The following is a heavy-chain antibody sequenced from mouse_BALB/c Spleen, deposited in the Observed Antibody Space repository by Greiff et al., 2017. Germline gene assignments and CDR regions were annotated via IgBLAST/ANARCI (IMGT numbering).Heavy chain of an antibody. Sequence: EVQVVESGPGLVKPSQSLSLTCSVTGYSITSGYYWNWIRQFPGNKLEWMGYISYDGSNNYNPSLKNRISITRDTSKNQFFLKLNSVTTEDTATYYCARGLLGQGFAYWGQGTLVTVSA. CDR1: GYSITSGYY. CDR3: ARGLLGQGFAY. CDR2: ISYDGSN. J-gene: IGHJ3*01. V-gene: IGHV3-6*02. D-gene: IGHD4-1*01.